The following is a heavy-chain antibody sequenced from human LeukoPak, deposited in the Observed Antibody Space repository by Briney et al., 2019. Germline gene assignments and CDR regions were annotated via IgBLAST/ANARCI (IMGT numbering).Heavy chain of an antibody. CDR3: AKVTTTTPAYDY. CDR1: GFTFSSYG. CDR2: ISRGGERA. J-gene: IGHJ4*02. D-gene: IGHD1-1*01. Sequence: GGSLRLSCAASGFTFSSYGMHWVRQAPGKGLEWVSFISRGGERAYYADSVKGRFTISRDTSKNTVYLQMYSLTAEDTAVYYCAKVTTTTPAYDYWGQGTLVTVSS. V-gene: IGHV3-23*01.